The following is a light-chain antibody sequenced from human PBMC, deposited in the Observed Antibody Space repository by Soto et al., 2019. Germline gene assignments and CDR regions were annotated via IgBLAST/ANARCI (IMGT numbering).Light chain of an antibody. J-gene: IGKJ4*01. CDR3: QQSFSTPLS. CDR1: QSVNKY. CDR2: AAT. Sequence: DIQMTQSPSSLSASVGDRVTISCRASQSVNKYLNWYQQKPGNVPTLLIYAATTLQGGVPSRFNGSGFGTDFTVTISNLQPEDFATYDCQQSFSTPLSFGGGTKVEIK. V-gene: IGKV1-39*01.